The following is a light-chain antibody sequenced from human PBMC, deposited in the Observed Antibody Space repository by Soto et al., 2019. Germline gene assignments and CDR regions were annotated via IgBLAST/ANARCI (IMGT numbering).Light chain of an antibody. CDR1: SSNVGSYKL. CDR3: CSSGGSPTYV. V-gene: IGLV2-23*02. Sequence: SALAQPASMTGSPGQSITITCTGSSSNVGSYKLVSWYQQHPGQARKLMFCEVNKRPSGVSNRFSGSKSGNTASLTISGLKVEDEADYFCCSSGGSPTYVFGTGTKVTVL. CDR2: EVN. J-gene: IGLJ1*01.